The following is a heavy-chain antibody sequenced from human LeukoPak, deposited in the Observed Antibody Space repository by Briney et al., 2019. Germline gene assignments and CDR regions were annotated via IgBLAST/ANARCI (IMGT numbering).Heavy chain of an antibody. J-gene: IGHJ3*02. Sequence: GGSLRLSCAASGFTFSDYYMSWIRQAPGKGLEWVSVIYSGGSTYYADSVKGRFTIPRDNSKNTLYLQMNSLRAEDTAVYYCARDQRGAFDIWGQGTMVTVSS. CDR1: GFTFSDYY. CDR2: IYSGGST. V-gene: IGHV3-53*01. CDR3: ARDQRGAFDI.